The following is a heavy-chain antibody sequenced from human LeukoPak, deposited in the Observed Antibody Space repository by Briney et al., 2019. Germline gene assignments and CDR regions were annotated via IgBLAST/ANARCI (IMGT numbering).Heavy chain of an antibody. D-gene: IGHD3-22*01. CDR1: GGTFSSYA. CDR3: ARDKYYYDSSGYYPIDYYYGMDV. CDR2: IIPIFGTA. Sequence: ASVTVSCKASGGTFSSYAISWVRQAPGQGLEWMGGIIPIFGTANYAQKFQGRVTITADESTSTAYMELSSLRSEDTAVYYCARDKYYYDSSGYYPIDYYYGMDVWGQGTTVTVSS. J-gene: IGHJ6*02. V-gene: IGHV1-69*13.